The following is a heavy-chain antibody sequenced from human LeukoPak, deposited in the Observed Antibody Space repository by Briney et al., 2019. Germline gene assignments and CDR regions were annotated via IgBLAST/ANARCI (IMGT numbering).Heavy chain of an antibody. CDR3: ARFDDNGDYFDY. CDR2: IYHSGRT. CDR1: GDSISSGITSTYY. D-gene: IGHD4-17*01. Sequence: PSETLSLTCTVSGDSISSGITSTYYWGWIRQPPGKGLEWIGIIYHSGRTYYNPSLKSRVTISVDTSKNQFSLRLNSVTAADTAVYYCARFDDNGDYFDYWGQGTLVTVSS. V-gene: IGHV4-39*01. J-gene: IGHJ4*02.